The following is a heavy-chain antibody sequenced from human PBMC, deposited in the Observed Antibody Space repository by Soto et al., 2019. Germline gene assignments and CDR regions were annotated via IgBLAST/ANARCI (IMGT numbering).Heavy chain of an antibody. CDR2: TSFDGSSG. CDR3: AKSPPTEAGYFDY. V-gene: IGHV3-30*18. J-gene: IGHJ4*02. CDR1: GFTFSSSG. D-gene: IGHD6-19*01. Sequence: GGSLRLSCAASGFTFSSSGMHWVRQAPGKGLEWVAVTSFDGSSGYYAGSVRGRFTICRDNSNNRLYLQMNSLRAEDTAIYYCAKSPPTEAGYFDYWGQGTLVTVSS.